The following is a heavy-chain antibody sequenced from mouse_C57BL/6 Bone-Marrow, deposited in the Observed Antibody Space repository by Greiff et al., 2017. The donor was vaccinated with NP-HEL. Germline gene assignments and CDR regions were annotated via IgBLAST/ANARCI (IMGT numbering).Heavy chain of an antibody. D-gene: IGHD2-3*01. V-gene: IGHV1-76*01. J-gene: IGHJ3*01. CDR3: ARGGGYWS. Sequence: QVQLQQSGAELVRPGASVKLSCKASGYTFTDYYINWVKQRPGQGLEWIARIYPGSGNTYYNEKFKGKATLTAEKSSSTAYMQLSSLTSEDSAVYFCARGGGYWSWGQGTLVTVSA. CDR1: GYTFTDYY. CDR2: IYPGSGNT.